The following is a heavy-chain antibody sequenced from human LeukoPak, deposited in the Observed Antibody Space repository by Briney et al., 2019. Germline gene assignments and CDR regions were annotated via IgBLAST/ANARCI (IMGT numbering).Heavy chain of an antibody. V-gene: IGHV3-20*04. Sequence: GGSLRLSCLGSGFTFSSHDMDWVRQAPGKGLEWVSGINWNGGSTGYADSVKGRFTISRDNAKNSLYLQMNSLRAEDTALYYCAREVAIQLWLPGYFDYWGQGTLVTVSS. CDR1: GFTFSSHD. D-gene: IGHD5-18*01. J-gene: IGHJ4*02. CDR2: INWNGGST. CDR3: AREVAIQLWLPGYFDY.